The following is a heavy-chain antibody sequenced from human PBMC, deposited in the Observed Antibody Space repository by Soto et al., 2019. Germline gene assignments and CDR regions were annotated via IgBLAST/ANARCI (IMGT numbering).Heavy chain of an antibody. D-gene: IGHD2-2*01. CDR3: AKDLVVVVPAAVFDY. J-gene: IGHJ4*02. CDR1: GFTFSSYG. Sequence: QVQLVESGGGVVQPGRSLRLSCAASGFTFSSYGMHWVRQAPGKGLEWVAVISYDGSNKYYADSVKGRFTISRDNSKNTLYLQRNSLRAEDTAVYYCAKDLVVVVPAAVFDYWGQGTLVTVSS. V-gene: IGHV3-30*18. CDR2: ISYDGSNK.